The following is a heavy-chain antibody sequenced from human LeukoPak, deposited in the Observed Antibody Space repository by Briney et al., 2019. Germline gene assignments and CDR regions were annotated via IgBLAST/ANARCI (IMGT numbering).Heavy chain of an antibody. CDR1: GGSISSYY. D-gene: IGHD6-25*01. V-gene: IGHV4-59*01. Sequence: PSETLSLTCTVSGGSISSYYWSWIRQPPGKGLEWIGYIYFSGSTNYNPSLKSRVTISVDTSRNQFSLQLSSVTAADTAVYYCARGLSRSSGHNWFDPWGQGTLVTVSS. CDR2: IYFSGST. CDR3: ARGLSRSSGHNWFDP. J-gene: IGHJ5*02.